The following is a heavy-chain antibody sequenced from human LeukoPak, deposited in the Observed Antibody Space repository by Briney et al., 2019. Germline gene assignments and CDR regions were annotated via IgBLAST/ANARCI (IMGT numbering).Heavy chain of an antibody. Sequence: GASVKVSCKASGYTFTSYDINWVRQATGQGLEWMGWMNPNSGNTGYAQKFQGRVTMTRNTSISTAYMELSSLRSEDTAVYYCARGLGVYDFWSGYFLTYKGGYYYYMDVWGKGTTVTVSS. CDR2: MNPNSGNT. CDR3: ARGLGVYDFWSGYFLTYKGGYYYYMDV. J-gene: IGHJ6*03. D-gene: IGHD3-3*01. V-gene: IGHV1-8*01. CDR1: GYTFTSYD.